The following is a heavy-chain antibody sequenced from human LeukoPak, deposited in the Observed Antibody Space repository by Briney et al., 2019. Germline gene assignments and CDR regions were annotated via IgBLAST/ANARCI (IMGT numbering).Heavy chain of an antibody. V-gene: IGHV4-39*01. CDR1: GGSISSSSYY. J-gene: IGHJ5*02. Sequence: PSETLSLTCTVSGGSISSSSYYWGRLRQPPGKGLEGIGSIYYSRSTYYIPSLKSRVPISVDTSKNQFSLKLSCVTAADTAVYYCARATTRGVIFQGAWGQGTLVTVSS. CDR3: ARATTRGVIFQGA. D-gene: IGHD3-16*02. CDR2: IYYSRST.